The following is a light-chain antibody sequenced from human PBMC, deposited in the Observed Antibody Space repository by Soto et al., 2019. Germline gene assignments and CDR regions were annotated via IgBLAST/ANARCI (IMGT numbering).Light chain of an antibody. J-gene: IGLJ1*01. CDR3: SSYTSSSTS. CDR2: EVN. CDR1: SSDVGGYNY. V-gene: IGLV2-14*01. Sequence: QSALTQPASVSGSPGQSITISCTGTSSDVGGYNYVSWYQQHPGKAPKLMIYEVNNRPSGVSNRFSGSKSGNTASLTISGLQAEDEADYYCSSYTSSSTSFGTGTKLTVL.